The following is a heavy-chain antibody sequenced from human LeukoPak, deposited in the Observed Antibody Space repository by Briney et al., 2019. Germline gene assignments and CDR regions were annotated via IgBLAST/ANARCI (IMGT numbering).Heavy chain of an antibody. V-gene: IGHV5-51*01. CDR1: GYTFTNYW. J-gene: IGHJ5*02. CDR3: ARRDSTSPSFDP. D-gene: IGHD1-26*01. Sequence: GGSLQISCKGSGYTFTNYWIAWVRQMPGKGLEWMGIIYPDDSDIRYSPSFQGQVTISADKSISTAYLQWSSLKASDTAMYYCARRDSTSPSFDPWGQGTLVIVSS. CDR2: IYPDDSDI.